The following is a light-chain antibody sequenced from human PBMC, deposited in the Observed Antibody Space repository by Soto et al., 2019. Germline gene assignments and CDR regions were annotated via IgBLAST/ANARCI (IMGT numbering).Light chain of an antibody. CDR1: SSDVGAYNY. J-gene: IGLJ1*01. CDR2: DVT. V-gene: IGLV2-14*01. Sequence: QPVLTQPASGSGSPGQSIGISCTGTSSDVGAYNYVSWYQQYPGKAPKLVIYDVTNRPSGVSNRFSGSKSGSTASLTISGLQAEDEADYYCSSYTISSTYVFGTGTKVTVL. CDR3: SSYTISSTYV.